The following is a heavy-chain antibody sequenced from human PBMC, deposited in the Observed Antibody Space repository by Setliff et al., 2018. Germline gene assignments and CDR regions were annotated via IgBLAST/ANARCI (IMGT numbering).Heavy chain of an antibody. Sequence: ASVKVSCKASGGTFSSYAISWVRQAPGQGPEWMGWISAYNGNTNYAQKLQGRVTMTTDTSTSTAYMELRSLTSDDSAVYYCARDAPKVVDKFDLWGQGTKVTVSS. V-gene: IGHV1-18*01. CDR2: ISAYNGNT. J-gene: IGHJ3*01. CDR3: ARDAPKVVDKFDL. CDR1: GGTFSSYA. D-gene: IGHD3-22*01.